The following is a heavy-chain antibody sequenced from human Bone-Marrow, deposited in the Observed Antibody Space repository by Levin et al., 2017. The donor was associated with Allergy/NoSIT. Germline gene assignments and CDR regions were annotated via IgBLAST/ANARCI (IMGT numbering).Heavy chain of an antibody. V-gene: IGHV3-30*18. CDR2: ISYDGTNK. Sequence: LSLTCAASGFTFSSYGMHWVRQAPGKGLEWVAVISYDGTNKYYADSVKGRFTVSRDNSMDTLILQMNNLRLEDTAVYYCAKEGAAAGIAGGYYFDYWGQGTLVSVSS. CDR3: AKEGAAAGIAGGYYFDY. J-gene: IGHJ4*02. CDR1: GFTFSSYG. D-gene: IGHD6-13*01.